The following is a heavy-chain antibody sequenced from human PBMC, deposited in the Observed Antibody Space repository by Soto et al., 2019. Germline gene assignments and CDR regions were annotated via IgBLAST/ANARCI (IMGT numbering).Heavy chain of an antibody. CDR3: AKREGNTFGLFH. CDR1: GFTFSAYW. V-gene: IGHV3-74*01. D-gene: IGHD5-18*01. J-gene: IGHJ4*02. CDR2: IKTDGSST. Sequence: EVQLVESGGGLVQPGGSLRLSCAASGFTFSAYWIHWVRQAPEKGLEWVSRIKTDGSSTDYADSVKGRFTISRDNAKSILYLQMDSLRVEDTAVYYCAKREGNTFGLFHWGQGTLVTVSS.